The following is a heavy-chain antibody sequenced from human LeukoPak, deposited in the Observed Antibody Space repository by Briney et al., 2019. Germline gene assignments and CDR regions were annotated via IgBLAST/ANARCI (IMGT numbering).Heavy chain of an antibody. CDR2: SIPIFGSA. Sequence: SVQCSCKASGVTSSRYAISSVRQAPGQGLEWSGRSIPIFGSANYAHKLQGRVTNITDESTSPAHMELSRLRSEDTAVYYCAEAGRTFYFQHWGQGTLVTVSS. D-gene: IGHD3-16*01. CDR3: AEAGRTFYFQH. CDR1: GVTSSRYA. J-gene: IGHJ1*01. V-gene: IGHV1-69*05.